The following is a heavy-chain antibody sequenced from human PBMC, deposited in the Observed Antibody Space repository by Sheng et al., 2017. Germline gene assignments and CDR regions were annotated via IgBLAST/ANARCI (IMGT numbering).Heavy chain of an antibody. CDR3: ARDRGSAWPTRFDP. CDR1: GYIFTMFG. CDR2: ISPYTGNT. J-gene: IGHJ5*02. V-gene: IGHV1-18*04. Sequence: QAQLVQSGGEVKKPGASVKVSCKASGYIFTMFGISWVRQAPGQGLEWMGWISPYTGNTNYTRRLQGRVTMTTDTSTSTAYMELRSLTSGDTGLYFCARDRGSAWPTRFDPVGQGTWSPSPQ. D-gene: IGHD6-25*01.